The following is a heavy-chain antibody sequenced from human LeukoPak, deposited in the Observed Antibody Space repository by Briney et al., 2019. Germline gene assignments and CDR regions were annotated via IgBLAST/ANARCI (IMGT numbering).Heavy chain of an antibody. V-gene: IGHV4-34*01. Sequence: SETLSLTCAVYGGSFSGYYWSWIRQPPGKGLEWIGEINHSGSTNYNPSLKSRVTISVDTSKNQFSLKLSSATAADTAVYYCAREFSAWDGYWGQGTLVTVSS. CDR3: AREFSAWDGY. CDR1: GGSFSGYY. D-gene: IGHD1-26*01. CDR2: INHSGST. J-gene: IGHJ4*02.